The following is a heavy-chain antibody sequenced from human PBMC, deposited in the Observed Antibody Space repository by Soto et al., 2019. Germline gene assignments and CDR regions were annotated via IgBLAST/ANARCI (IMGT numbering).Heavy chain of an antibody. CDR1: GFTFSSYA. J-gene: IGHJ6*03. Sequence: GGSLRLSCAASGFTFSSYAMSWVRQAPGKGLEWVSAISGSGGRTYYADSVKGRFTISRDNSKNTLYLQMNSLRAEDTAVYYCARVVPQDYYYYYMDVWGKGTTVTVSS. D-gene: IGHD3-10*01. V-gene: IGHV3-23*01. CDR2: ISGSGGRT. CDR3: ARVVPQDYYYYYMDV.